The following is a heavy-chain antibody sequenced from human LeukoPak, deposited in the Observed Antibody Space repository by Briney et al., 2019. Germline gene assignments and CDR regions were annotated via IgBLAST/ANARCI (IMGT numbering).Heavy chain of an antibody. CDR2: ISSSSGYI. D-gene: IGHD1-26*01. J-gene: IGHJ3*01. CDR3: AHELGASTSFDL. CDR1: GFTFGGYT. V-gene: IGHV3-21*01. Sequence: GGSLRLSCAASGFTFGGYTMNWVRQAPGKGLEWVLSISSSSGYIYYADSMKGRFTIARDNAKNSLYLQMSSLRAEDTAVYYCAHELGASTSFDLWGQGTMVTVSS.